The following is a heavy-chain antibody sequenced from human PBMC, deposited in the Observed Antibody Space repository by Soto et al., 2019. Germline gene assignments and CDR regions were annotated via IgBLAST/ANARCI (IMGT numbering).Heavy chain of an antibody. D-gene: IGHD3-3*01. CDR3: ARHVHNQGYEYYFAS. V-gene: IGHV4-39*01. CDR1: GASISSSPYA. J-gene: IGHJ4*02. Sequence: QLQLQESGPGLVKPSETLSLTCNASGASISSSPYAWGWIRQSAGKGLEWIGTIDYGGTIYYNPSLKSRITISLDTPKNQISLRLSSVTAADTAVYYCARHVHNQGYEYYFASWGQGTLVTVSS. CDR2: IDYGGTI.